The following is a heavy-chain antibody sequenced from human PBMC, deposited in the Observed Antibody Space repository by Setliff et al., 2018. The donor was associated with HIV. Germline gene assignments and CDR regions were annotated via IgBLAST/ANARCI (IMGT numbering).Heavy chain of an antibody. CDR1: GFTFSSYG. V-gene: IGHV3-7*01. Sequence: GESLKISCAASGFTFSSYGMHWVRQAPGKGLEWVASIKEDGSEEYYVDSVKGRFTISRDNAENSLYLEMNNLRGEDTAVYYRARHWGNSFDIWGQGTLVTVSS. CDR3: ARHWGNSFDI. J-gene: IGHJ3*02. D-gene: IGHD7-27*01. CDR2: IKEDGSEE.